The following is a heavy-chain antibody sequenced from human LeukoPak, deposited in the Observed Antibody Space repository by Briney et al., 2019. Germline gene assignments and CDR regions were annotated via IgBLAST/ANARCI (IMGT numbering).Heavy chain of an antibody. V-gene: IGHV3-23*01. D-gene: IGHD1-26*01. CDR1: GFTFTSYA. CDR2: ISGSGGST. J-gene: IGHJ4*02. CDR3: AKDPQRGSPYYFDY. Sequence: GGSLRLSCAASGFTFTSYAKSWVRQAPGKGLEWVSSISGSGGSTFYVDSVKGRFTISRDNTKNTLYLQMNSLRAEDTALYYCAKDPQRGSPYYFDYWGQGTLVTVSS.